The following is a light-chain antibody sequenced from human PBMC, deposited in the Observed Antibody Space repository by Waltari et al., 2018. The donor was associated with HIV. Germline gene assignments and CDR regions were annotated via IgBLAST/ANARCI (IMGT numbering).Light chain of an antibody. CDR3: AAWDDSLSCRV. V-gene: IGLV1-47*01. CDR2: KDN. J-gene: IGLJ3*02. Sequence: QSVLTQPPSASGTPGQRATTSCSRSRPNIRNNSVYWYQQLPGTAPKHLIYKDNRRPSGVPDRFSGSKSGTSASLAISGLRSEYEADYYCAAWDDSLSCRVFGGGTKLAGL. CDR1: RPNIRNNS.